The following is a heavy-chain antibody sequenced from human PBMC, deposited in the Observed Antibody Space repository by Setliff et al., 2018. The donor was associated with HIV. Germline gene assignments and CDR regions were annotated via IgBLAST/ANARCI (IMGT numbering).Heavy chain of an antibody. CDR2: IYYSGST. J-gene: IGHJ4*01. D-gene: IGHD6-6*01. CDR1: GGSINNDIYF. CDR3: ARSSRSSPFWFDY. Sequence: PSETLSLTCTVFGGSINNDIYFWTWIRQRPGKGLEWIGYIYYSGSTHSNPSLKSRLTISVDTSSNQFSLKLNSVTAADTAIYYCARSSRSSPFWFDYWGLGTLVTVSS. V-gene: IGHV4-31*03.